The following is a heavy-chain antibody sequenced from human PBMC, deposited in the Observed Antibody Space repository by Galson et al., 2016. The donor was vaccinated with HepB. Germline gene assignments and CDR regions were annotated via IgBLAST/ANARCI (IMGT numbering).Heavy chain of an antibody. J-gene: IGHJ2*01. Sequence: SVKVSCKASGGTFSNYAISWVRQAPGQGLEWMGGIIPIYGRSNYAQKFQGRVTITADESTSIAYMEVSRLKSEDTAVYYCARDRVVCDRDCSTSGYFDLWGVGTLVTVSS. CDR1: GGTFSNYA. CDR2: IIPIYGRS. D-gene: IGHD2-21*02. V-gene: IGHV1-69*13. CDR3: ARDRVVCDRDCSTSGYFDL.